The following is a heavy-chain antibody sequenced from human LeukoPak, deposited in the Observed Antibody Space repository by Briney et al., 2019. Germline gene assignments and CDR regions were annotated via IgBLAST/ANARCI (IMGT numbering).Heavy chain of an antibody. V-gene: IGHV3-15*01. Sequence: GGSPRLSCAASGFTFSNAWMNWVRQAPGKGLEWVGRIKSKTDGGTTDYAAPVKGRFTISRDDSKNTLYLQMNSLKTEDTAVYYCTAPYSDWYRVDYWGQGTLVTVSS. CDR1: GFTFSNAW. CDR2: IKSKTDGGTT. CDR3: TAPYSDWYRVDY. D-gene: IGHD3-9*01. J-gene: IGHJ4*02.